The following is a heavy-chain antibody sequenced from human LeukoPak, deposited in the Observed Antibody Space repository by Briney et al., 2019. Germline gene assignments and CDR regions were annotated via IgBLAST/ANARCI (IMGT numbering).Heavy chain of an antibody. D-gene: IGHD4-17*01. V-gene: IGHV3-15*01. Sequence: GGSLRLSCAASGFTFSNAWMSWVRQGPGKGLEWVGRIKSKTDGGTTDYAAPVKGRFTISRDDSKNTLYLQMNSLKTEDTAVYYCTTEHTYGELGYWGQGTLVTVSS. CDR2: IKSKTDGGTT. J-gene: IGHJ4*02. CDR1: GFTFSNAW. CDR3: TTEHTYGELGY.